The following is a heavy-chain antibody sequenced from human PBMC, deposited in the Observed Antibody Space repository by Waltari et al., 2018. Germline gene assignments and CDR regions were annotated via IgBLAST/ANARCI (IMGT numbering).Heavy chain of an antibody. CDR1: GFTFPTYS. CDR2: VSGDSGYI. CDR3: AGIRRGFWFFDL. J-gene: IGHJ2*01. D-gene: IGHD3-10*01. V-gene: IGHV3-48*04. Sequence: EVQLVESGGGLVQPGGSLILSCAASGFTFPTYSMNWVRQATGKGLEWISYVSGDSGYIYYADSVRGRFTISRDNAQNSMYLQMNNLRADDTAVYYCAGIRRGFWFFDLWGRGTLVTVSS.